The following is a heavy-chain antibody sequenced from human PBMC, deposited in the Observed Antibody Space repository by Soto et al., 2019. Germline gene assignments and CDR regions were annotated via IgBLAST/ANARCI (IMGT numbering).Heavy chain of an antibody. D-gene: IGHD3-10*01. V-gene: IGHV3-23*01. CDR2: ISGSGVST. J-gene: IGHJ4*02. CDR3: AKLGLLWFGESY. CDR1: GFTFSSYA. Sequence: GGSLRLPWAASGFTFSSYAMSWVRQAPGKGLEWVSAISGSGVSTYYADSVKGRFTISRYNSKNTLYLQMNSLRAEDTAVCYCAKLGLLWFGESYLGQGTLVTVSS.